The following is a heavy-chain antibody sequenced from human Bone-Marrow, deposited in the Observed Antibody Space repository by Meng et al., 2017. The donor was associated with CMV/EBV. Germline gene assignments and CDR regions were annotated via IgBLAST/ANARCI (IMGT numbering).Heavy chain of an antibody. V-gene: IGHV1-2*02. D-gene: IGHD6-19*01. CDR1: GYTFTGYY. CDR3: AVAVAGYYYYGMDV. J-gene: IGHJ6*02. CDR2: VNPNSGGT. Sequence: ASVKVSCKASGYTFTGYYIHWVRQAPRQGLEWMGWVNPNSGGTNYAQKFQGRVTMTRDTSISTAYMELKRLTSDDTAVYYCAVAVAGYYYYGMDVWGQGTTVTVSS.